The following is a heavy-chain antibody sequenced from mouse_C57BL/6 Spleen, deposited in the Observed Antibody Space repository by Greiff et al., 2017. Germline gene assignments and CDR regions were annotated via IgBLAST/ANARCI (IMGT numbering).Heavy chain of an antibody. CDR1: GYAFSSSW. V-gene: IGHV1-82*01. D-gene: IGHD2-5*01. CDR3: ARGYSNYLDY. Sequence: VQVVESGPELVKPGASVKISCKASGYAFSSSWMNWVKQRPGKGLEWIGRIYPGDGDTNYNGKFKGKATLTADKSSSTAYMQLSSLTSEDSAVYFCARGYSNYLDYWGQGTTLTVSS. J-gene: IGHJ2*01. CDR2: IYPGDGDT.